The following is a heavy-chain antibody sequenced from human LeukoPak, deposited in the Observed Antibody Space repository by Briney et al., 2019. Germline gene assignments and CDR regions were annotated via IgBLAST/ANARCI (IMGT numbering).Heavy chain of an antibody. J-gene: IGHJ4*02. D-gene: IGHD3-22*01. Sequence: LSGGSLRLSCVASGSSFSSYWMAWVRQAPGKGLEWVANIKNDGSHKCYVDSVKGRFTISRDNAKNSVYLEMNNLRADDTAVYFCASSHDSSGNDWGQGTMVTVSS. CDR3: ASSHDSSGND. V-gene: IGHV3-7*01. CDR2: IKNDGSHK. CDR1: GSSFSSYW.